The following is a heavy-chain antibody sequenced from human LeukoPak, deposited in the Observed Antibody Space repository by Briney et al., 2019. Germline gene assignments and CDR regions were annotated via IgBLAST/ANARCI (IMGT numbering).Heavy chain of an antibody. CDR1: GFTFSTYA. J-gene: IGHJ4*02. D-gene: IGHD6-13*01. Sequence: GGSLRLSCAASGFTFSTYAMSWFRQAPGKGLEWVSGISSGGDTTYYSDSVKGRFTISRDNSKNTLSLHMNSLRAEDTAVYYCAKVAPLGSSWYAFNYWGQGTRVTVSS. CDR2: ISSGGDTT. CDR3: AKVAPLGSSWYAFNY. V-gene: IGHV3-23*01.